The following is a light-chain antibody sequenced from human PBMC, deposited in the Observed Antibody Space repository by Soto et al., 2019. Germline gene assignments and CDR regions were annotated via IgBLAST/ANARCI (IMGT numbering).Light chain of an antibody. V-gene: IGLV1-40*01. CDR3: QSYDSSLSGWV. CDR2: GNS. Sequence: QAVVTQPPSVSGAPGQRVTISCTGSSSNIGAGYDVHWYQQLPGTAPKLLIYGNSNRPSGVPDRFSGSKSGTSPSLAITGLQAGDEADYYCQSYDSSLSGWVFGGGTQLTVL. J-gene: IGLJ3*02. CDR1: SSNIGAGYD.